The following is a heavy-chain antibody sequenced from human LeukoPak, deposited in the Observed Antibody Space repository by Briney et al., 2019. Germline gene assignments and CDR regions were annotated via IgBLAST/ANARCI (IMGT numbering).Heavy chain of an antibody. V-gene: IGHV3-74*01. D-gene: IGHD3-10*01. CDR3: ARDRSSLGLWFGELRN. CDR2: IYSDGSST. CDR1: GFTFSSYW. J-gene: IGHJ4*02. Sequence: GGSPRLSCAASGFTFSSYWMHWVRHAPGKGLVWVSRIYSDGSSTNYADSVKGRFTISRDNAKNTLYLQMNSLRAEDTAVYYCARDRSSLGLWFGELRNWGQGTLVTVSS.